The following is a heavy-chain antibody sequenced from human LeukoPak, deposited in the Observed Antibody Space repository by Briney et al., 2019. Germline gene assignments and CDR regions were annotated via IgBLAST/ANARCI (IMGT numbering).Heavy chain of an antibody. V-gene: IGHV4-34*01. J-gene: IGHJ4*02. CDR3: ARGSPYGR. CDR2: INHSGST. CDR1: GGSFSGYY. D-gene: IGHD4-17*01. Sequence: SETLSLTCAVYGGSFSGYYWSWIRQPPGKGLEWIGEINHSGSTNYNPSLKSRVTISVDTSKNQFSLKLSSVTAADTAVYYCARGSPYGRWGQGTLVTVSS.